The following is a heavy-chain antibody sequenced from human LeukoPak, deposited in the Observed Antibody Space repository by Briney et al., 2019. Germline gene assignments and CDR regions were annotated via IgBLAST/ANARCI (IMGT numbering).Heavy chain of an antibody. Sequence: GGSLRLSCAASGFTFSSSAMSWVRQAPGKGLEWVSGISGSGGGTYYAVSVKGRFAISRANSKNALYLQMSSLRVEDTAVYYCAKDLAADYYDSSGYYHHYFDNWGQGTLVTVSS. D-gene: IGHD3-22*01. CDR1: GFTFSSSA. J-gene: IGHJ4*02. V-gene: IGHV3-23*01. CDR3: AKDLAADYYDSSGYYHHYFDN. CDR2: ISGSGGGT.